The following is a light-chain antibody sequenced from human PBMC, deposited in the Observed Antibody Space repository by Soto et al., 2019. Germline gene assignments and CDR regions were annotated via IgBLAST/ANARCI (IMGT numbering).Light chain of an antibody. CDR1: SIDVGGYNY. CDR3: CSYAGSYTLYV. CDR2: DVS. V-gene: IGLV2-11*01. J-gene: IGLJ1*01. Sequence: SVLTQPRSVSGSPGQSVTIACTGTSIDVGGYNYVSWYQQHPGKAPKLMIYDVSKRPSGVPDRFSGSKSGNTASLTISGLQAEDEADYYCCSYAGSYTLYVFGTGTKVTVL.